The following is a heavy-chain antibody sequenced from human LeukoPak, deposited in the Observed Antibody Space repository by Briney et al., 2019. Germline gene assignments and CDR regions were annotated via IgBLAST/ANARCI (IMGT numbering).Heavy chain of an antibody. V-gene: IGHV1-18*04. CDR3: ARVQYSSSVNYYYCYMDV. CDR2: ISAYNGNT. Sequence: ASVKVSCKASGYTFTGYYMHWVRQAPGRGLEWMAWISAYNGNTNYAQKLQGRVTMTTDTSTSTAYMELRSLRSDDTAVYYCARVQYSSSVNYYYCYMDVWGKGTTVTVSS. J-gene: IGHJ6*03. CDR1: GYTFTGYY. D-gene: IGHD6-6*01.